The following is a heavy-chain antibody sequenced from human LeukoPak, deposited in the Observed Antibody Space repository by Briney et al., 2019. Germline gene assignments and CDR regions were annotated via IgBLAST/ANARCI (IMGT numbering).Heavy chain of an antibody. CDR3: ARDYYDSGGYYHYPYYYYGMDV. V-gene: IGHV4-61*02. J-gene: IGHJ6*02. CDR1: GGSISSGTYY. Sequence: PSETLSLTCTVSGGSISSGTYYWTWIRQPAGKGLEWIGRIYTSGSTNYNPSLKSRVIISVDTSKNHFSLKLTSVTAADTAVYYCARDYYDSGGYYHYPYYYYGMDVWGQGTTVTVSS. CDR2: IYTSGST. D-gene: IGHD3-22*01.